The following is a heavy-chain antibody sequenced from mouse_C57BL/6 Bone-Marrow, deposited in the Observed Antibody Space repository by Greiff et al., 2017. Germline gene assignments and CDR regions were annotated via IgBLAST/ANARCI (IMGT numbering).Heavy chain of an antibody. J-gene: IGHJ3*01. CDR2: IYPRSGNT. CDR3: ARTLSAWFAY. D-gene: IGHD6-5*01. V-gene: IGHV1-81*01. CDR1: GYPFTSYG. Sequence: VQRVVSGAELARPGASVKLSCKASGYPFTSYGISWVKQRTGQGLEWIGEIYPRSGNTYYNEKFKGKATLTADKSSSTAYMELRRLTSEDSALYFCARTLSAWFAYWGQRTLVTVSA.